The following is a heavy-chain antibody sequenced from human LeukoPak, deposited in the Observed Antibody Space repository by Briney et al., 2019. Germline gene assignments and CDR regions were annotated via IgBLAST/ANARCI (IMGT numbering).Heavy chain of an antibody. Sequence: SVKVSCKASGGTFSSYAISWVRQAPGQGLEWMGGIIPIFGTANYAQKFQGRVTITADESTSTAYMELSSLRSEDTAVYYCARDSGYCSSTSCSPLFDPWGQGTLVTVSS. J-gene: IGHJ5*02. CDR2: IIPIFGTA. D-gene: IGHD2-2*03. CDR1: GGTFSSYA. CDR3: ARDSGYCSSTSCSPLFDP. V-gene: IGHV1-69*13.